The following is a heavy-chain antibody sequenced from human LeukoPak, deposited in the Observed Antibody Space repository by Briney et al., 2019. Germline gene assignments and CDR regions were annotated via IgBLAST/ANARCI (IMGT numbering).Heavy chain of an antibody. CDR3: ARVLTLYYGSGDHFDY. CDR2: ISAYNGNT. J-gene: IGHJ4*02. D-gene: IGHD3-10*01. Sequence: ASVKVSCKASGYTFTSYGISWVRQAPGQGLEWMGWISAYNGNTNYAQKLQGRATMTTDTSTSTAYMELRSLRSDDTAVYYCARVLTLYYGSGDHFDYWGQGTLVTVSS. CDR1: GYTFTSYG. V-gene: IGHV1-18*01.